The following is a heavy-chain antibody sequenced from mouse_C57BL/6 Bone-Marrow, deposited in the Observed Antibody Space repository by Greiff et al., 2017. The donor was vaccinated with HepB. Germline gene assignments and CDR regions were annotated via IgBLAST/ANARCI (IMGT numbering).Heavy chain of an antibody. J-gene: IGHJ2*01. V-gene: IGHV1-69*01. D-gene: IGHD3-1*01. CDR2: IDPSDSYT. CDR3: ERGLWRDY. CDR1: GYTFTSYW. Sequence: QVQLQQPGAELVMPGASVKLSCKASGYTFTSYWMHWVKQRPGQGLEWIGEIDPSDSYTNYNQKFKGKSTLTVDKSSSTAYMQLSSLTSEDSAVYYCERGLWRDYWGPGTTLTVSS.